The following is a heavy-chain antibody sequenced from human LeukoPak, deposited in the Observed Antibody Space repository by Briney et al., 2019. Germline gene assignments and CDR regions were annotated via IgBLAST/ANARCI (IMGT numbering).Heavy chain of an antibody. D-gene: IGHD5-18*01. J-gene: IGHJ6*02. V-gene: IGHV1-18*01. CDR3: ARAFSTMAGIQLLSDYYYYGMDG. CDR2: ISAYNGNT. Sequence: GASVKVSCKASGYTFTSYGISWVRQAPGQGLEWMGWISAYNGNTNYAQKLQGRVTMTTDTSTSTAYMELRSLRSDDTAVYYSARAFSTMAGIQLLSDYYYYGMDGWGQGTTVTVSS. CDR1: GYTFTSYG.